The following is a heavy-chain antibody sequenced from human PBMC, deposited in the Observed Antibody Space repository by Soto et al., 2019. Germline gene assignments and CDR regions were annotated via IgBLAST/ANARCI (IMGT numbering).Heavy chain of an antibody. Sequence: SCGASGFTFTRYSMNWVRQAPGKGLEWVSSISSTTNYIYYGDSMKGRFTISRDNAKNSPYLEMNSLRAEDTAVYYCARESEDLTSSFDYWGQGTLVTVSS. CDR1: GFTFTRYS. CDR2: ISSTTNYI. J-gene: IGHJ4*02. CDR3: ARESEDLTSSFDY. V-gene: IGHV3-21*06.